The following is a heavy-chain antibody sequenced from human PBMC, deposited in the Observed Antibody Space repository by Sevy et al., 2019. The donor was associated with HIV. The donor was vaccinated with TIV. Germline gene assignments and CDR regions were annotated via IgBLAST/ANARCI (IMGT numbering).Heavy chain of an antibody. J-gene: IGHJ5*02. CDR3: ACGRMDCSGGGCYGWFDP. CDR1: GYTFTSYY. Sequence: ASVKVSCKASGYTFTSYYMHCVRQAPGQGLEWMGIINPSGGSTSYAQKFQGRVTMTRDTSTSTVYMELSSLRSEDTAVYYCACGRMDCSGGGCYGWFDPWGQGTLVTVSS. V-gene: IGHV1-46*01. D-gene: IGHD2-15*01. CDR2: INPSGGST.